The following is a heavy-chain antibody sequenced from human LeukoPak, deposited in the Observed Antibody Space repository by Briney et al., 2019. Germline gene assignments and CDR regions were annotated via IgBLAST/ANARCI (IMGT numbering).Heavy chain of an antibody. CDR3: ARVRGYSYDSSDFDY. CDR1: GGSISSYY. J-gene: IGHJ4*02. Sequence: SETLSLTCTVSGGSISSYYWSWIRQPPGKGLEWIGYIYHSGSTNYNPSLKSRVTISVDTSKNQFSLKLSSVTAADTAVYYCARVRGYSYDSSDFDYWGQGTLVTASS. CDR2: IYHSGST. D-gene: IGHD5-18*01. V-gene: IGHV4-59*01.